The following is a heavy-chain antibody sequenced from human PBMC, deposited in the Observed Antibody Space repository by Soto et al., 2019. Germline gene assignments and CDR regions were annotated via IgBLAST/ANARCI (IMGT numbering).Heavy chain of an antibody. CDR1: GGTFSTYA. J-gene: IGHJ6*02. D-gene: IGHD3-3*01. CDR2: IIPIFGTA. V-gene: IGHV1-69*06. CDR3: ASTIFGVVIISYYYGMDV. Sequence: SVKVSCKASGGTFSTYAISWVRQAPGQGREWMGGIIPIFGTANYAQKFQGRVTITADKSTSTAYMELSSLRSEDTAVYYCASTIFGVVIISYYYGMDVWGQGTTVTVSS.